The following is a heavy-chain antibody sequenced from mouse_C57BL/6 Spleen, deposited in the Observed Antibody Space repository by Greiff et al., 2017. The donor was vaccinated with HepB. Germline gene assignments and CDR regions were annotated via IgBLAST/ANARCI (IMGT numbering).Heavy chain of an antibody. CDR1: GFTFSSYA. V-gene: IGHV5-9-1*02. J-gene: IGHJ3*01. Sequence: EVKLVESGEGLVKPGGSLKLSCAASGFTFSSYAMSWVRQTPEKRLEWVAYISSGGDYIYYADTVKGRFTISRDNARNTLYLQMSSLKSEDTAMYYCTRATGSSGYPWFAYWGQGTLVTVSA. D-gene: IGHD3-2*02. CDR3: TRATGSSGYPWFAY. CDR2: ISSGGDYI.